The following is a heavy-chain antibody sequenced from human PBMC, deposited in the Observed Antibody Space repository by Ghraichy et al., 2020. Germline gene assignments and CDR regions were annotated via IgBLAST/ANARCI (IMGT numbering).Heavy chain of an antibody. V-gene: IGHV3-23*01. J-gene: IGHJ4*02. D-gene: IGHD3-10*01. Sequence: GGSLRLSCAGSGLTLNTSDMARVRQAPGDGLEWVSAISGSGETPYYADSVKGRFSISRDNSQNTLYLQMNSLRPDDTAEYYCAKGDGSGSYFFDFWGQGTLVTVAS. CDR1: GLTLNTSD. CDR2: ISGSGETP. CDR3: AKGDGSGSYFFDF.